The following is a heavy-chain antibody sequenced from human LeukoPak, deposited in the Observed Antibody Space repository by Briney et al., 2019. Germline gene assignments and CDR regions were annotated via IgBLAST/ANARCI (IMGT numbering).Heavy chain of an antibody. CDR1: GGSISSHY. J-gene: IGHJ5*02. D-gene: IGHD3-3*01. CDR3: AGQTYYDFWSGYLNWFDP. Sequence: LETLSLTCTVSGGSISSHYWSWVRQPPGKGLEWIGYIYYSGSTNYNPSLKSRVTISVDTSKNQFSLKLSSVSAADTAVYYCAGQTYYDFWSGYLNWFDPWGQGTLVTVSS. V-gene: IGHV4-59*11. CDR2: IYYSGST.